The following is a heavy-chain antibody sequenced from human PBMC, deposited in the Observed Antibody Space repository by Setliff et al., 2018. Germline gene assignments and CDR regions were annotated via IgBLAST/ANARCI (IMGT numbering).Heavy chain of an antibody. J-gene: IGHJ3*02. V-gene: IGHV4-4*07. CDR2: IYTSGST. Sequence: NPSETLSLTCTVSGGSISNYHWSWIRQPAGKGLEWIGRIYTSGSTNYNPSLKSRVTMSVDTSKNQFSLKLSSVTAADTAVYYCARKGISALSGAFDMWGQGTMVTVSS. CDR3: ARKGISALSGAFDM. D-gene: IGHD1-26*01. CDR1: GGSISNYH.